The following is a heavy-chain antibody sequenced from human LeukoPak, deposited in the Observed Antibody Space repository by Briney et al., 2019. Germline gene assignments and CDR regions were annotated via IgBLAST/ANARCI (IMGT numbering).Heavy chain of an antibody. CDR3: ASSLNYYDSSPPYYYFDY. CDR1: GYSFTSYW. CDR2: IYPGDSDT. J-gene: IGHJ4*01. Sequence: GESLKISCKGSGYSFTSYWIGWVRQRPGKGLEWMGIIYPGDSDTRYSPSFQGQVTISADKSISTAYLQWSSLKASDTAMYYCASSLNYYDSSPPYYYFDYWGQGTLVTVSS. V-gene: IGHV5-51*01. D-gene: IGHD3-22*01.